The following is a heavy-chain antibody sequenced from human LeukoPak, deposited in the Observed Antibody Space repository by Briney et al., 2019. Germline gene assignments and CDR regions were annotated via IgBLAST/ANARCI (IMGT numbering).Heavy chain of an antibody. CDR3: AKTQSGTYSYFDH. Sequence: GGSLRLSCAASGFTFSSYGMHWVRQAPGKGLEWVAFIRYDGSNKYYADSVKGRFTISRDNSKNTLYLQMNSLRAEDTAVYYCAKTQSGTYSYFDHWGQGALVTVSS. CDR1: GFTFSSYG. J-gene: IGHJ4*02. V-gene: IGHV3-30*02. D-gene: IGHD1-26*01. CDR2: IRYDGSNK.